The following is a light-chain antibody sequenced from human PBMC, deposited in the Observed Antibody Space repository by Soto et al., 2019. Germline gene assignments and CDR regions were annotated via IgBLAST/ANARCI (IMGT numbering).Light chain of an antibody. CDR1: QSVSSSY. J-gene: IGKJ1*01. Sequence: EVVLTQSPATLSLSPGERATLSCRASQSVSSSYLAWYQQKPGQAPRLLIYGASSRATGIPDRFSGSGSGTDFTLTISSLEPEDFAVYYCQQYGSSPRTFGQGTKVDNK. CDR2: GAS. V-gene: IGKV3-20*01. CDR3: QQYGSSPRT.